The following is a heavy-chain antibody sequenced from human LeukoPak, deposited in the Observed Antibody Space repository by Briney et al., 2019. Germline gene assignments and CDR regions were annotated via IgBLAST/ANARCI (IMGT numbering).Heavy chain of an antibody. V-gene: IGHV3-74*01. CDR3: ARDSTGYWYFDL. J-gene: IGHJ2*01. Sequence: TGGSLRLSCAASGFTFSSHWMHWVRQAPGKGLVWVSGISTDGSRPRYADSVKGRFTISRDNSKNTLYLQMNSLRAEDTAVYYCARDSTGYWYFDLWGRGTPVSVSS. D-gene: IGHD3-3*02. CDR2: ISTDGSRP. CDR1: GFTFSSHW.